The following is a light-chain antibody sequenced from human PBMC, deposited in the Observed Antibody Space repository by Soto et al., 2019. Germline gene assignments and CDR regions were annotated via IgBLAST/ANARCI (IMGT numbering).Light chain of an antibody. CDR3: QQYDSSPYT. J-gene: IGKJ2*01. CDR2: DAS. Sequence: EIVLTQSPGTLSLSPGERATLSCRASQSVSSSYLAWYQQRLGQAPRLLIYDASSRATGIPDRFSGSGSGTDFTLTISRLEPEDFAVYYCQQYDSSPYTFGQGTKLEIK. V-gene: IGKV3-20*01. CDR1: QSVSSSY.